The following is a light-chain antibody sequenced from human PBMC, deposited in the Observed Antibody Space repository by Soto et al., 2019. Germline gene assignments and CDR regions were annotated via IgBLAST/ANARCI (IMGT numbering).Light chain of an antibody. CDR1: QVISTW. V-gene: IGKV1-12*01. CDR3: QQANSFPIT. J-gene: IGKJ5*01. Sequence: DIQMTQSPSSLFVSLGDRVTITWEASQVISTWLAWYQQKPVQAPKLLIYAASVLESGVPSRFSGSGSGTDFTLTISSVQTEDFATYRCQQANSFPITFGQGTRLEIK. CDR2: AAS.